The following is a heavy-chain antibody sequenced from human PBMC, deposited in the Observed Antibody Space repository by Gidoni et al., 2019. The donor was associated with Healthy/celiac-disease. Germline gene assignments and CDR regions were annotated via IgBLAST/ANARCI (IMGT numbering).Heavy chain of an antibody. J-gene: IGHJ4*02. CDR1: GFTFSSYA. CDR2: ISYDGSNK. V-gene: IGHV3-30*01. Sequence: QVQLVESGGGVVQPGRSLRRSWAASGFTFSSYAMHWVRQAPGKGLEWVAVISYDGSNKYYADSVKGRFTISRDNSKNTLYLQMNSLRADDTAVYYCARDKARLGDFWSGYYTLDYWGQGTLVTVSS. D-gene: IGHD3-3*01. CDR3: ARDKARLGDFWSGYYTLDY.